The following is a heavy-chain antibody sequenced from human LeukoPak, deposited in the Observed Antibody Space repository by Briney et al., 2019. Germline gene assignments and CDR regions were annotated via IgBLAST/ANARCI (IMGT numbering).Heavy chain of an antibody. V-gene: IGHV3-30*03. CDR3: ARGGVEMATIMVYFDY. D-gene: IGHD5-24*01. J-gene: IGHJ4*02. CDR1: GFIFSNYG. Sequence: AESLRLSCAASGFIFSNYGMHWVRQAPGKGLEWVAVLSYDGTNRYYADSVKGRFTVSRDNSKNTLYLQMNSLRAEDTAVYYCARGGVEMATIMVYFDYWGQGTLVTVSS. CDR2: LSYDGTNR.